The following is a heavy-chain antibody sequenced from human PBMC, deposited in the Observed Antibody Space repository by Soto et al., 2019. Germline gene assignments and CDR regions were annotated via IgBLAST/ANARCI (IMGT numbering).Heavy chain of an antibody. Sequence: EVQLVESGGGLVQPGRSLRLSCAASGFTFDDYAMHWVRQAPGKGLEWVSGISWNSGSICYADSVKGRFTISRDNAKNSLYLQMNSLRAEDTALYYCAKDRSSSWNYMDVWGKGTTVTVSS. CDR2: ISWNSGSI. CDR3: AKDRSSSWNYMDV. D-gene: IGHD6-13*01. CDR1: GFTFDDYA. V-gene: IGHV3-9*01. J-gene: IGHJ6*03.